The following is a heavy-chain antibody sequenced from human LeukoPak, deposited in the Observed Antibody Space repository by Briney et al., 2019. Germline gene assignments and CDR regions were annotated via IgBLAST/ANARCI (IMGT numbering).Heavy chain of an antibody. V-gene: IGHV3-49*04. D-gene: IGHD1-26*01. CDR1: GFTFGDYA. J-gene: IGHJ4*02. Sequence: GGSLRLSCTAPGFTFGDYAMSWVRQAPGKGLEWVGFIRSRPYGGTTEYAASVKGRFTISRDDSKSIAFLQMNSLKTEDTAVYYCTSDRVGATSPFDYWGQGTLVTVSS. CDR3: TSDRVGATSPFDY. CDR2: IRSRPYGGTT.